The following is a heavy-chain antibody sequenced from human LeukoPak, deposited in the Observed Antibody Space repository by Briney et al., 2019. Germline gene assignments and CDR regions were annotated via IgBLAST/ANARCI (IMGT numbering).Heavy chain of an antibody. Sequence: GRSLRLSCAASGFTFSNYGMHRVRQAPGKGLEWVAVISHDGSNKYFADSVKGRFTISRDNSKNTLYLQMNSLRAEDTALYYCAKVTWDSISGVDYWGQGTLVTVSS. J-gene: IGHJ4*02. CDR3: AKVTWDSISGVDY. CDR1: GFTFSNYG. D-gene: IGHD3-3*02. V-gene: IGHV3-30*18. CDR2: ISHDGSNK.